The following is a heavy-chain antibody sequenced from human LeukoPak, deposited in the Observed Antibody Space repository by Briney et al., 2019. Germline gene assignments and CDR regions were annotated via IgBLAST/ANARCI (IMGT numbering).Heavy chain of an antibody. V-gene: IGHV3-64D*06. J-gene: IGHJ4*02. CDR1: GFTLSNYA. CDR2: ISNSGGST. CDR3: VKDLGYGDGLWASPFDY. D-gene: IGHD4-17*01. Sequence: GGSLRLSCAASGFTLSNYAMHWVRQAPGKGLEYVSAISNSGGSTYYADSVKGRFTISRDNSKNTVYLQMSSLRAEDTAVYYCVKDLGYGDGLWASPFDYWGQGTLVTVSS.